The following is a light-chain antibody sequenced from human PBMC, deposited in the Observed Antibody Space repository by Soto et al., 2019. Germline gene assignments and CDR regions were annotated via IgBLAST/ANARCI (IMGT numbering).Light chain of an antibody. V-gene: IGLV2-14*01. CDR1: SSDVGAYNY. CDR2: DVS. Sequence: QSALTHPASVSGSPGQSITISCTGTSSDVGAYNYVSWYQQHPGKAPKLMICDVSNRPSGVSNRFSGSKSGNTASLTISGLQAEDEADYYCSSYTSSSTLVFGTGTKLTVL. CDR3: SSYTSSSTLV. J-gene: IGLJ1*01.